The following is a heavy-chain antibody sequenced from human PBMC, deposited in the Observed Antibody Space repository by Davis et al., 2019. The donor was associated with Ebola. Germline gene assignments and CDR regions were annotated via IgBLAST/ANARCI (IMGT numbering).Heavy chain of an antibody. CDR2: ISADGGTK. CDR3: AWRGDSREFDY. Sequence: GESLKISCAAAGFRFSDYYMTWIRQAPGKGLEWISYISADGGTKKYADSVKGRFTVARDNDEKVLYLQMNSLRAEDTAVYYCAWRGDSREFDYWGQGNLVTVSS. CDR1: GFRFSDYY. J-gene: IGHJ4*02. V-gene: IGHV3-11*01. D-gene: IGHD3-22*01.